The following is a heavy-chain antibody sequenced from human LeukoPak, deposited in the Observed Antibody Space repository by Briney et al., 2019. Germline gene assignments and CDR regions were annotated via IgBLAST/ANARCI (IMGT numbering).Heavy chain of an antibody. V-gene: IGHV1-69*13. J-gene: IGHJ2*01. CDR1: GGTFSNYA. D-gene: IGHD6-19*01. Sequence: ASVKVSCKASGGTFSNYAISWVRQAPGQGLEWMGGIIPIFGTANYAQKFQGRVTITADESTSTAYMELSSLRSEDTAVYYCARDKGIAVAGGVAYYWYFDLWGRGTLVTVSS. CDR2: IIPIFGTA. CDR3: ARDKGIAVAGGVAYYWYFDL.